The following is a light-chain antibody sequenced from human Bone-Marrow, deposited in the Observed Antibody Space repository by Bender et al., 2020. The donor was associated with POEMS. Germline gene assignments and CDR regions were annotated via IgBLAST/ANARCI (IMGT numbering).Light chain of an antibody. J-gene: IGLJ3*02. V-gene: IGLV2-14*03. CDR3: SSYSFSSTWV. CDR2: DVS. Sequence: QSALTQPASVSGSPGQSITIYCTGTSSDVGAYNYVSWYQQYPGKAPKLMIYDVSNRPSGVSNRFSGSKSGTTASLTISGLQAEDEADYYCSSYSFSSTWVFGGGTKLTVL. CDR1: SSDVGAYNY.